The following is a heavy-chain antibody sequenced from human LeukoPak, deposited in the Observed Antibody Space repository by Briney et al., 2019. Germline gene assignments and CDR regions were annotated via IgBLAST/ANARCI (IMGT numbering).Heavy chain of an antibody. D-gene: IGHD5-24*01. J-gene: IGHJ6*02. V-gene: IGHV6-1*01. CDR1: GDSVSSNSAA. CDR2: TYYRSKWYN. CDR3: ARARELQMATTLYAAGYYYYYGMDV. Sequence: SQTLSLTCAISGDSVSSNSAAWNWIRQSPSRGLEWLGRTYYRSKWYNDYAVSVKSRITINPDTSKNQFSLQLNSVTPEDTAVYYCARARELQMATTLYAAGYYYYYGMDVWGQGTTVTVSS.